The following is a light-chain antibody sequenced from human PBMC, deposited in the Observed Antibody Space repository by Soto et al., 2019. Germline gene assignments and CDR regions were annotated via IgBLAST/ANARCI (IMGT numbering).Light chain of an antibody. CDR2: GAS. V-gene: IGKV3-20*01. Sequence: EIVLTQSPGTLSLSPGERATLSCRASQSVTSTYLAWYQQNPGQAPRLLIYGASNRATGIPDRFTGSGSGTDFTLTISRLEPEDFAVYYCQQYGGSPLTFGGGTKVEIK. CDR3: QQYGGSPLT. CDR1: QSVTSTY. J-gene: IGKJ4*01.